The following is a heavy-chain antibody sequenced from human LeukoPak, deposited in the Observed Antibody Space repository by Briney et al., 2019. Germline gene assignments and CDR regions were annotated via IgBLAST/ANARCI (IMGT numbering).Heavy chain of an antibody. Sequence: SETLSLTCAVYGGSFSDYYWSWIRQPPGKGLEWIGEINHSGSTNYNPSLKSRVTISVDTSKNQFSLKLSSVTAADTAVYYCVRRSGYSYGFRTGPIDFWGQRTLVTVS. D-gene: IGHD5-18*01. V-gene: IGHV4-34*01. J-gene: IGHJ4*02. CDR2: INHSGST. CDR1: GGSFSDYY. CDR3: VRRSGYSYGFRTGPIDF.